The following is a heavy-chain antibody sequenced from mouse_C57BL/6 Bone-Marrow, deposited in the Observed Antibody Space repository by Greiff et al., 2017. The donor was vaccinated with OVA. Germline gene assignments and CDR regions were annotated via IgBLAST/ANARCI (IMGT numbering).Heavy chain of an antibody. CDR1: GYAFSSSW. CDR2: IYPGDGDT. V-gene: IGHV1-82*01. D-gene: IGHD2-3*01. Sequence: QVQLQQSGPELVKPGASVKISCKASGYAFSSSWMNWVKQRPGKGLEWIGRIYPGDGDTNYNGKFKGKATLTADKSSSTAYMQLSSLTSEDSAVYFCARFDDGYYFYWYFDVWGTGTTVTVSS. CDR3: ARFDDGYYFYWYFDV. J-gene: IGHJ1*03.